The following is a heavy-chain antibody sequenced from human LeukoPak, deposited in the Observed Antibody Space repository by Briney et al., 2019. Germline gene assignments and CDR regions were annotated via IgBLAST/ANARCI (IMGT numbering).Heavy chain of an antibody. V-gene: IGHV3-48*02. CDR3: ARDGYYDYVWGSYRPCYFDY. Sequence: PGGSLRLSCAASGFTFGSYSMNWVRQAPGKGLEWVSYISSSSSTIYYADSVKGRFTISRDNAKNSLYLQMNSLRDEDTAVYYCARDGYYDYVWGSYRPCYFDYWGQGTLVTVSS. J-gene: IGHJ4*02. D-gene: IGHD3-16*02. CDR2: ISSSSSTI. CDR1: GFTFGSYS.